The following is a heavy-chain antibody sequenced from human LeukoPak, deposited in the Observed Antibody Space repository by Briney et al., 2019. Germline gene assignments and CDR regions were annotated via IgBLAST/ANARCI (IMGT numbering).Heavy chain of an antibody. CDR1: GGSISSYY. CDR2: IYYSGST. CDR3: ARQYYYDSSPDY. D-gene: IGHD3-22*01. V-gene: IGHV4-59*01. J-gene: IGHJ4*02. Sequence: SETLSLTCTVSGGSISSYYWSWIWQPPGKGLEWIGYIYYSGSTNYNPSLKSRVPISVDTSKNQFSLKLSSVTAADTAVYSCARQYYYDSSPDYWGQGTLVTVSS.